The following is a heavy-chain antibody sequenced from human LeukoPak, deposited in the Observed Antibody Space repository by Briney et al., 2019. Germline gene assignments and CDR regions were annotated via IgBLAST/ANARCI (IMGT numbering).Heavy chain of an antibody. CDR2: INGAGSST. CDR1: GFTFSSHW. CDR3: ATAVSSTSSYGMGV. D-gene: IGHD2-2*01. Sequence: GGSLRLSCAASGFTFSSHWMHWVRQAPGKGLLWVSRINGAGSSTSYADSVKGRFTVSRDNAKNTLNLQMNSLRAEDTAVYYCATAVSSTSSYGMGVWGQGTTVTVSS. V-gene: IGHV3-74*01. J-gene: IGHJ6*02.